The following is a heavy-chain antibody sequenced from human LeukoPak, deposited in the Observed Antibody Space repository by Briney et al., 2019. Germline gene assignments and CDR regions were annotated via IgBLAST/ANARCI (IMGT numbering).Heavy chain of an antibody. CDR3: ARGLDVY. CDR1: GFTFSSYA. Sequence: GGSLRLSCAASGFTFSSYAMHWVRQAPGKGLEWVAVISYDGSNKYYADSVKGRFTISRDNFKNTLYLQMNSLRAEDTAVYYCARGLDVYWGQGTLVTVSS. CDR2: ISYDGSNK. D-gene: IGHD3-22*01. V-gene: IGHV3-30-3*01. J-gene: IGHJ4*02.